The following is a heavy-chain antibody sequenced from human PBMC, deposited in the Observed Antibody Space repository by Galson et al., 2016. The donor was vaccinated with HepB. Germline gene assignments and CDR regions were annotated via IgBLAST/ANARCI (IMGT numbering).Heavy chain of an antibody. Sequence: QSGAEVKKPGESLKISCRGSGYTFDTYWIGWVRQMPGKGLEWMGIIYPDDFDIRYSPPFQGQVTISADTSISTAYLLWSSLTAPDTAMYYCTRSLTGSYEFWGAMYNYSAMDVWGQGTTVTVSS. D-gene: IGHD3-3*01. J-gene: IGHJ6*02. CDR3: TRSLTGSYEFWGAMYNYSAMDV. V-gene: IGHV5-51*01. CDR1: GYTFDTYW. CDR2: IYPDDFDI.